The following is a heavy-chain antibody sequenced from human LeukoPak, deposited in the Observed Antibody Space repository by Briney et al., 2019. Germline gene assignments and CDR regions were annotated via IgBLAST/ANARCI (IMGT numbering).Heavy chain of an antibody. CDR2: ISSGGSTI. CDR1: GFTFSAYY. J-gene: IGHJ4*02. CDR3: ARDGALAAAGTLFDY. V-gene: IGHV3-11*04. Sequence: GGSLRLSCAASGFTFSAYYMSWIRQAPGKGLEWVSYISSGGSTIYYADSVKGRFTISRDNAKNSLYLQMNSLRAEDTAVYYCARDGALAAAGTLFDYWGQGTLVTVSS. D-gene: IGHD6-13*01.